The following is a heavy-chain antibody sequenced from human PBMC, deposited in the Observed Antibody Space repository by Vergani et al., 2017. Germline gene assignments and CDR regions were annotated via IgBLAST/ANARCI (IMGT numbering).Heavy chain of an antibody. J-gene: IGHJ4*02. CDR2: INAGNGNT. CDR3: ARGPGYYDISGYYPEGDY. V-gene: IGHV1-3*01. CDR1: GYTFTSYA. D-gene: IGHD3-22*01. Sequence: QVQLVQSGAEVKKPGASVKVSCKASGYTFTSYAMHWVRQAPGQRLEWMGWINAGNGNTKYSQKFQGRVTITRDTSASTAYMELSSLRSEDTAVYYCARGPGYYDISGYYPEGDYWGQGTLVTVSS.